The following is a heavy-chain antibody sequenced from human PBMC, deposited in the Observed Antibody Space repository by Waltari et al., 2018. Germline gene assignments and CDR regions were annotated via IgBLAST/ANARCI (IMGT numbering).Heavy chain of an antibody. V-gene: IGHV3-23*03. CDR1: GFTFSSYA. CDR3: AKYPYYGSGSYAMDV. D-gene: IGHD3-10*01. Sequence: EVQLLESGGGLVQPGGSLRLSCAASGFTFSSYAMSWVRQAPGKGLEWVSVIYSGGSTYYADSVKGRFTISRDNSKNTLYLQMNSLRAEDTAVYYCAKYPYYGSGSYAMDVWGKGTTVTVSS. CDR2: IYSGGST. J-gene: IGHJ6*03.